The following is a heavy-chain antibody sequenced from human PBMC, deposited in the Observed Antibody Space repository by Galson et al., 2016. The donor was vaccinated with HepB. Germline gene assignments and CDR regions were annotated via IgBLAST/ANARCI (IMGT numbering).Heavy chain of an antibody. CDR3: ASIATSGNYYYGRDV. D-gene: IGHD6-13*01. V-gene: IGHV4-39*01. J-gene: IGHJ6*02. Sequence: SETLSLTCTVSGGSISSSSYYWGWIRQPPGKGLEWIGNIYYTGSAFYNPSPNSRVTISVDTSKHQFSLMLISVTAADTAVYYCASIATSGNYYYGRDVWGQGTTVTVSS. CDR2: IYYTGSA. CDR1: GGSISSSSYY.